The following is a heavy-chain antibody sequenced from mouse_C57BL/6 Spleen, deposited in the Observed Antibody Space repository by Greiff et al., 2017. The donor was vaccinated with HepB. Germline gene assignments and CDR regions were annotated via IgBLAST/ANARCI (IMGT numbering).Heavy chain of an antibody. CDR2: IRNKANGYTT. CDR3: ASPRIYYYGSSPYWYFDV. Sequence: EVQVVESGGGLVQPGGSLSLSCAASGFTFTDYYMSWVRQPPGKALEWLGFIRNKANGYTTEYSASVKGRFTISRDNSQSILYLQMNALRAEDSATYYCASPRIYYYGSSPYWYFDVWGTGTTVTVSS. CDR1: GFTFTDYY. V-gene: IGHV7-3*01. D-gene: IGHD1-1*01. J-gene: IGHJ1*03.